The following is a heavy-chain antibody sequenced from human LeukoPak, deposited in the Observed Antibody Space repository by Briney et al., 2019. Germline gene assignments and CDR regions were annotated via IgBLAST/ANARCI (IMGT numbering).Heavy chain of an antibody. V-gene: IGHV1-2*02. CDR3: ARAASLIGYPVYYFDY. D-gene: IGHD3-9*01. CDR1: GYTFTGYY. J-gene: IGHJ4*02. Sequence: ASVKVSCKASGYTFTGYYMHWVRQAPGQGLEWMGWINPNSGGTNYAQKFQGRVTMTRDTSISTAYMELSRLRSDDTAVYYCARAASLIGYPVYYFDYWGQGTLVTVSS. CDR2: INPNSGGT.